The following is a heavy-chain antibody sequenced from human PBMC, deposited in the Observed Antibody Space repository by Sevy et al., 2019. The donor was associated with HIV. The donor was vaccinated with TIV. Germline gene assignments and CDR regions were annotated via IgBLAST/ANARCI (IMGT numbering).Heavy chain of an antibody. V-gene: IGHV3-74*01. CDR3: ASIDSSGYSVDY. CDR1: GFTFSSYW. CDR2: INSDGSST. J-gene: IGHJ4*02. Sequence: RGSLRLSCAASGFTFSSYWMHWVRQAPGKGLVWVSRINSDGSSTSYADSVKGRFTISRDNAKNTLYLQMNSLRAEDTAVYYCASIDSSGYSVDYWGQGTLVTVSS. D-gene: IGHD3-22*01.